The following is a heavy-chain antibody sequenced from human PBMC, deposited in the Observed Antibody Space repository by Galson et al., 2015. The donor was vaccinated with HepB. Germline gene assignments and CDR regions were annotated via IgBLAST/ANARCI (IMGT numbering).Heavy chain of an antibody. Sequence: SLRLSCAASGFPFSNYAMHWVRQTPGKGLEWMTVILHDAHNRYYADSVEGRFTVSRDTSKNTVYLQMNSLRPEDTVMYYCARRAGASGGFSFDYWGQGSLVTVSS. V-gene: IGHV3-30*04. CDR1: GFPFSNYA. J-gene: IGHJ4*02. CDR2: ILHDAHNR. D-gene: IGHD3-10*01. CDR3: ARRAGASGGFSFDY.